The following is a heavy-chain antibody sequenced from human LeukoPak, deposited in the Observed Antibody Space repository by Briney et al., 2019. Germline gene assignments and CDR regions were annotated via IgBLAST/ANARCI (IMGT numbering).Heavy chain of an antibody. CDR3: AKSWNYYDSSGDDALDI. J-gene: IGHJ3*02. CDR2: ISGSGIST. Sequence: GGSLRLSCAVAGFTFSDYGMNWVRQAPGKGLEWVSGISGSGISTYYADSVKGRSTISRDNSKNTLYLQMNSLRVEDTAVYYCAKSWNYYDSSGDDALDIWGQGTMVTVSS. V-gene: IGHV3-23*01. D-gene: IGHD3-22*01. CDR1: GFTFSDYG.